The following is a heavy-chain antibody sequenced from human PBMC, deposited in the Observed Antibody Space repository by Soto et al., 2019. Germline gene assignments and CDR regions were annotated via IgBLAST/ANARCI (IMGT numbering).Heavy chain of an antibody. J-gene: IGHJ4*02. CDR1: GFTFSNY. Sequence: LRLSCAAFGFTFSNYINWVRQAPGKGLEWVSVIFSGGSTYYADSVKGRFTIPRDNSKNTLYLQMNSLRAEDTAVYYCARDNYRYGLYWGQGTLVTVSS. CDR3: ARDNYRYGLY. CDR2: IFSGGST. D-gene: IGHD5-18*01. V-gene: IGHV3-66*01.